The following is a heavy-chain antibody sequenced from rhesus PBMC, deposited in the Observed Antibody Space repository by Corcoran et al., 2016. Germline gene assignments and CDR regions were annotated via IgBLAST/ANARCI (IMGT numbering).Heavy chain of an antibody. J-gene: IGHJ5-1*01. Sequence: QVQLQESGPAVVKPSETLSLICAVSGGSISSRNWWDWIRPSPGNGLEWSGGIYGSAASTVYSPSLKSRVTLSRDTSKNQFSLKLSSVTAADTAVYFCARHLGSSYGWRFDVWGAGVLVTVSS. V-gene: IGHV4-93*02. CDR2: IYGSAAST. CDR1: GGSISSRNW. CDR3: ARHLGSSYGWRFDV. D-gene: IGHD6-43*01.